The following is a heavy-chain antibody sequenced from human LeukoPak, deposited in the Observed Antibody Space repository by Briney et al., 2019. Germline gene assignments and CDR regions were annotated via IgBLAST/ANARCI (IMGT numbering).Heavy chain of an antibody. CDR2: ISAYNGNT. V-gene: IGHV1-18*04. D-gene: IGHD2-15*01. J-gene: IGHJ4*02. CDR1: GYTFTGYY. Sequence: ASVKVSCKASGYTFTGYYMHWVRQAPGQGLEGMGWISAYNGNTNYAQKLQGRVTMTTDTSTSTAYMELRSLRSDDTAVYYCARMWELLLAFDYWGQGTLVTVSS. CDR3: ARMWELLLAFDY.